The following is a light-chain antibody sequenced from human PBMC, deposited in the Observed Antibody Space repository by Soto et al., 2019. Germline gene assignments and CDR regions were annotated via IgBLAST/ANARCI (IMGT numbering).Light chain of an antibody. CDR2: KAS. CDR1: QSISTW. V-gene: IGKV1-5*03. Sequence: DIQMTQSPSTLSASVGDRVTITCRASQSISTWLAWYQQKPGKAPKLLMYKASSLEGEVPSRFSGSGSGTEFNITISSLQPDDFATYYCQQYNTYPLTFGGGTTVDIK. CDR3: QQYNTYPLT. J-gene: IGKJ4*01.